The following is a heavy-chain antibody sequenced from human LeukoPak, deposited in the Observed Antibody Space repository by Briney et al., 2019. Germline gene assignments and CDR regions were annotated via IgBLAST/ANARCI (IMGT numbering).Heavy chain of an antibody. CDR2: INWNGGGT. D-gene: IGHD3-22*01. CDR1: GFNFDDYG. J-gene: IGHJ4*02. CDR3: ARGPLQTIPTSKIVVYYYPFDY. V-gene: IGHV3-20*04. Sequence: GGSLRLSCAASGFNFDDYGMSWVRQAPGKGLEWVSGINWNGGGTGYADSVKGRFTISRENAKNSLYLQMNRLKAEDTALYYCARGPLQTIPTSKIVVYYYPFDYWGQGTLVTVSS.